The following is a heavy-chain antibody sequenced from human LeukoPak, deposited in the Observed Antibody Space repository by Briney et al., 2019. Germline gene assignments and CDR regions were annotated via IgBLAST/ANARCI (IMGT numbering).Heavy chain of an antibody. CDR1: GFAFSSYA. Sequence: RGSLRLSCAASGFAFSSYAMTWVRQAPGKGLEWVSDISGSGASTYYADSVKGRFTISRDNSKNTLYLQMNSLRAEDTAVYYCAKDSGNRDNWFDPWGQGTLVTVSS. V-gene: IGHV3-23*01. D-gene: IGHD1-14*01. CDR3: AKDSGNRDNWFDP. J-gene: IGHJ5*02. CDR2: ISGSGAST.